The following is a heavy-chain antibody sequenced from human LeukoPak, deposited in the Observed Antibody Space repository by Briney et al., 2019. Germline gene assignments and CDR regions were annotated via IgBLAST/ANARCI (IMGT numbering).Heavy chain of an antibody. Sequence: SETLSLTCTVSGGSISSGGYYWSWIRQHPGKGLEWIGYIYYSGSTYYNPSLKSRVTISVDTSKNQFSLKLSSVTAADTAVYYCARLWFGELLRTDYYYYGMDVWGQGTTVTVSS. CDR1: GGSISSGGYY. J-gene: IGHJ6*02. CDR3: ARLWFGELLRTDYYYYGMDV. CDR2: IYYSGST. V-gene: IGHV4-31*03. D-gene: IGHD3-10*01.